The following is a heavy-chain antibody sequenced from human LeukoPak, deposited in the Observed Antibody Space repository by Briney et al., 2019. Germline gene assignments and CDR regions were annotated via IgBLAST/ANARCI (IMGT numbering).Heavy chain of an antibody. CDR3: ARVRVTPWHPIGYCSSTSCYTAGGSYYYYYGMDV. Sequence: ASVKVSCKASGYTFTSYDINWVRQATGQGLEWMGWMNPNSGNTGYAQKFQGRVTMTRNTSISTAYMELSSLRSEDTAVYYCARVRVTPWHPIGYCSSTSCYTAGGSYYYYYGMDVWGQGTTVTVSS. V-gene: IGHV1-8*01. J-gene: IGHJ6*02. D-gene: IGHD2-2*02. CDR1: GYTFTSYD. CDR2: MNPNSGNT.